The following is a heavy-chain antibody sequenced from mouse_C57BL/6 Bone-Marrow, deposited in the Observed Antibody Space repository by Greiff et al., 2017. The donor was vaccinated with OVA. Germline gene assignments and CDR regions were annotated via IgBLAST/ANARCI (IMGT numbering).Heavy chain of an antibody. D-gene: IGHD2-4*01. V-gene: IGHV5-17*01. CDR2: ISSGSSTI. Sequence: EVKLVESGGGLVKPGGSLKLSCAASGFTFSDYGMHWVRQAPEKGLEWVAYISSGSSTIYYADTVKGRFTISRDNAKNTLFLQMTSLRSEDTAMYYCARDDYDAFAYWGQGTLVTVSA. CDR3: ARDDYDAFAY. CDR1: GFTFSDYG. J-gene: IGHJ3*01.